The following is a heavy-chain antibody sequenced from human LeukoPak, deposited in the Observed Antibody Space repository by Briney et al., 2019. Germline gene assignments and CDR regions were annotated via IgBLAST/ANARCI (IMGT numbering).Heavy chain of an antibody. J-gene: IGHJ4*02. D-gene: IGHD3-16*01. Sequence: PGGSLRLSCEASGFTLSTYWVNWVRQVPGKGLDWVANINPDGSGKRYVDSVKGRFTIARDNADNSLSLQMNTIRAEDTAVYYCASWGAGGNSWGQGTLVTVSS. CDR1: GFTLSTYW. CDR3: ASWGAGGNS. V-gene: IGHV3-7*01. CDR2: INPDGSGK.